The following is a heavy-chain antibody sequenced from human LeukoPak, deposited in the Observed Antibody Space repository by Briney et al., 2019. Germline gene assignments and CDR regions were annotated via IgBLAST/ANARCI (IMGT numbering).Heavy chain of an antibody. J-gene: IGHJ5*02. D-gene: IGHD3-22*01. Sequence: SQTPSLTCTLSGGSISSGGYYWSWIRQHPGKGLEWIGYIYYSGSTYYNPSLKSRVTISVDTSKNQFSLKLSSVTAADTAVYYCARLKTYYYDSSGYPGGFDPWGQGTLVTVSS. CDR3: ARLKTYYYDSSGYPGGFDP. CDR2: IYYSGST. V-gene: IGHV4-31*03. CDR1: GGSISSGGYY.